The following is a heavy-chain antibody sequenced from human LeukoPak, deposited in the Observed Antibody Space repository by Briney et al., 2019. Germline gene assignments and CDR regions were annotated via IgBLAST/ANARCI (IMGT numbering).Heavy chain of an antibody. D-gene: IGHD2-2*02. Sequence: PGGSLRLSCAASGFTFSDYYMSWIRQAPGKGLEGGSYISSSGSTIYYADSVKGRFTISRDNAKNSLYLQMNSLRAEDTAVYYCARVAYCSSTSCYTEGHDAFDIWGQGTMVTVSS. CDR1: GFTFSDYY. V-gene: IGHV3-11*01. CDR2: ISSSGSTI. J-gene: IGHJ3*02. CDR3: ARVAYCSSTSCYTEGHDAFDI.